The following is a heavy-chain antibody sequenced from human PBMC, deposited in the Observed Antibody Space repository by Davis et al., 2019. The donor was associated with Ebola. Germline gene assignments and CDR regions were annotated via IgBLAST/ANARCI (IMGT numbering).Heavy chain of an antibody. CDR2: IYPGDSDT. Sequence: GESLKISCKGSGYSFTTYWIGWVRQMPGKGLEWMGIIYPGDSDTRYSPSFQGQVTISADRSISTAYLQWSSLKASDTAMCYCAKSRVAGTNDAFDIWGQGTMVTVSS. J-gene: IGHJ3*02. V-gene: IGHV5-51*01. D-gene: IGHD6-19*01. CDR1: GYSFTTYW. CDR3: AKSRVAGTNDAFDI.